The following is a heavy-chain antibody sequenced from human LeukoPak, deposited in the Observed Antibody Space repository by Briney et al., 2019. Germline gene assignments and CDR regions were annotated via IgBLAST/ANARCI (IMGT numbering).Heavy chain of an antibody. CDR3: ARGPAAAGLNDY. J-gene: IGHJ4*02. D-gene: IGHD6-13*01. V-gene: IGHV1-8*01. CDR1: GYTFTSYD. Sequence: GASVKVSCKASGYTFTSYDINWVRQATGQGLEWMGWMNPNSGNTGYAQKFQGKVTMTRNTSISTAYMELSSLGSEDTAVYYCARGPAAAGLNDYWGQGTLVTVSS. CDR2: MNPNSGNT.